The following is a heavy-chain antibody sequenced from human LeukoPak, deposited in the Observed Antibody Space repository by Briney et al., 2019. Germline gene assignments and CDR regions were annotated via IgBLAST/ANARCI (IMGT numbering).Heavy chain of an antibody. Sequence: PGGSLRLSCAAYGFTLSNHCMTWVRQVPGRGPEWVANVNRDGSETYYLDSVKGRFTISKDNAKNSLYLQMNSLRAEDTALYHCARNNGMDVWGQGTTVIVSS. V-gene: IGHV3-7*03. J-gene: IGHJ6*02. CDR3: ARNNGMDV. CDR1: GFTLSNHC. CDR2: VNRDGSET.